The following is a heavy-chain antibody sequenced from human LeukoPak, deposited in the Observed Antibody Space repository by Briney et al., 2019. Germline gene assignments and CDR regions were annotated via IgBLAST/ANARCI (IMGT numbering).Heavy chain of an antibody. J-gene: IGHJ6*03. CDR3: ARDSSGVPYKYYYYLDV. CDR1: GYRFIGRI. D-gene: IGHD2-15*01. CDR2: VSPKSGRT. Sequence: ASVKVSCQTGGYRFIGRIIHWIRQAPGQGLEWMGWVSPKSGRTNYAQRFQGRVTMSTSTSINTAYMELTGLTSDDTATYYCARDSSGVPYKYYYYLDVWGEGTTVTVSS. V-gene: IGHV1-2*02.